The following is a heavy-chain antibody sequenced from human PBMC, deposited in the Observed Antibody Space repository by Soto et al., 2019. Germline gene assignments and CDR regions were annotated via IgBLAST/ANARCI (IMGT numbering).Heavy chain of an antibody. V-gene: IGHV3-74*01. CDR2: INTDGTNS. J-gene: IGHJ5*02. Sequence: PGGSLRLSCAASGLTFNRYWMHWVRHAPGKGLVWVSHINTDGTNSNYADSVKGRFTISRDNAKSTLFLQMNSLRAEDTAVYYCAREVAARLFALSWFDPWGQGTLVTVSS. CDR1: GLTFNRYW. CDR3: AREVAARLFALSWFDP. D-gene: IGHD6-6*01.